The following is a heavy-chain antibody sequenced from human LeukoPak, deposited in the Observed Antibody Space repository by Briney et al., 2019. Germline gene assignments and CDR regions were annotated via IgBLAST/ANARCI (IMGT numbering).Heavy chain of an antibody. Sequence: SETLSLTCAVYDGSFSGYYWSWIRQPPGKGLEWIGEINHSGSTNYNPSLKSRVTISVDTSKNQFSLKLSSVTAADTAVYYCASVRPIYYYDSSGYLDYWGQGTLVTVSS. V-gene: IGHV4-34*01. CDR3: ASVRPIYYYDSSGYLDY. CDR1: DGSFSGYY. D-gene: IGHD3-22*01. J-gene: IGHJ4*02. CDR2: INHSGST.